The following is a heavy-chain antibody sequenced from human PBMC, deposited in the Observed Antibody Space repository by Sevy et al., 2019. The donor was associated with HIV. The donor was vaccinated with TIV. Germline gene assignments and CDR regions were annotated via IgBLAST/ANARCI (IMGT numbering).Heavy chain of an antibody. J-gene: IGHJ5*02. D-gene: IGHD5-12*01. Sequence: GGSLRLSCAASGFTFTTYWMTWVRQAPGQGLEWVANIKEDGSAKYYVDSVKGRFTISRDNAKNSLYLQVNSLRAEDTAVYYCARDSPGYGGYDHWGQGTLATVSS. CDR2: IKEDGSAK. CDR1: GFTFTTYW. CDR3: ARDSPGYGGYDH. V-gene: IGHV3-7*01.